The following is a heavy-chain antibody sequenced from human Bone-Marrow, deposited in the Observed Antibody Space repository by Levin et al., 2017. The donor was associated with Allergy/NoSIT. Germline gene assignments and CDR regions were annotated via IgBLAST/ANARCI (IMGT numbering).Heavy chain of an antibody. D-gene: IGHD3-16*01. J-gene: IGHJ4*02. Sequence: GASVKVSCKASGGTFNRHVFSWMRQAPGQGLEWMGGVSPIFGRAHYAQKFQDRVTLTADEFTTTTHMELSSLRSEDTAVYYCATERGGGQFDFWGQGTLVTVSS. CDR1: GGTFNRHV. CDR3: ATERGGGQFDF. V-gene: IGHV1-69*13. CDR2: VSPIFGRA.